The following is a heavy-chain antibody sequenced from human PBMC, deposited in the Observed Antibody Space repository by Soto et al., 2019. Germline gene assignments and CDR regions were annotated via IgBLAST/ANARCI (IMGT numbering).Heavy chain of an antibody. D-gene: IGHD4-17*01. CDR3: ARDKAYGDSEDY. CDR2: IKQDGSEK. V-gene: IGHV3-7*03. J-gene: IGHJ4*02. CDR1: GFTFSNYW. Sequence: EVQLVESGGGLVQPGGSLRLSCAASGFTFSNYWMSWVRQAPGKGLEWVANIKQDGSEKYYVDSVKGRFYISRDNAKNSLYLQMNSLRAEDTAVYYCARDKAYGDSEDYWGQGTLVTVSS.